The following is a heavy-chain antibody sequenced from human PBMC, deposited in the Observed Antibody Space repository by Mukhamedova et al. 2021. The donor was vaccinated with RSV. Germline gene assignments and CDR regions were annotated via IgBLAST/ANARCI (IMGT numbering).Heavy chain of an antibody. CDR3: ARVGTNYYDSSGYYYHYFDY. V-gene: IGHV4-30-2*04. Sequence: NPSLKSRVTISVDTSKNQFSLKLSSVTAADTAVYYCARVGTNYYDSSGYYYHYFDYLGQGTLVTVSS. D-gene: IGHD3-22*01. J-gene: IGHJ4*02.